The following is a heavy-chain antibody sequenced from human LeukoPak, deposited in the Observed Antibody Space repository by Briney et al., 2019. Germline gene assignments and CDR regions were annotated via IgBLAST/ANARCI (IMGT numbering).Heavy chain of an antibody. D-gene: IGHD2-21*02. Sequence: ASVNVSCTASGYTFTSYYMHWVRQAPGQGLEWMGLINPSGGSTSYAQKFQGRVTMTRDTSTSTVYMELSSLRSEDTAVYYCAREGHIVVVTASDPYYLDYWGQGTLVTVSS. CDR3: AREGHIVVVTASDPYYLDY. J-gene: IGHJ4*02. CDR2: INPSGGST. V-gene: IGHV1-46*01. CDR1: GYTFTSYY.